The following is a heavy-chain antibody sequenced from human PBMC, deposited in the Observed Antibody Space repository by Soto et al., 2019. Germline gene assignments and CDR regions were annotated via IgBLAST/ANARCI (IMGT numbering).Heavy chain of an antibody. V-gene: IGHV4-30-4*01. J-gene: IGHJ4*02. CDR3: AREVRYFDWSIDY. CDR1: GGSISSAEHL. Sequence: SETLSLTCSVSGGSISSAEHLWSWIRQPPGKGLEWIGYIYYSGSTYYNPSLKSRVTISVDTFKNQFSLKLSSVTAADTAVYYCAREVRYFDWSIDYWGQGTLVTVSS. D-gene: IGHD3-9*01. CDR2: IYYSGST.